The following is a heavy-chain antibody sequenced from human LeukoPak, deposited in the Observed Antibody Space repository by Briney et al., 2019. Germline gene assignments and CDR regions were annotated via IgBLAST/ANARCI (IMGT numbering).Heavy chain of an antibody. D-gene: IGHD4-23*01. CDR2: IYYSGST. CDR1: GGSISPYY. J-gene: IGHJ2*01. Sequence: PSETLSLTCTVSGGSISPYYWSWIRQPPGKGLEWIGYIYYSGSTNYNPSLKSRVTISVDTSKNQFSLKLSSVTAADTAVYYCARDRYTVVSWYFDLWGRGTLVTASS. CDR3: ARDRYTVVSWYFDL. V-gene: IGHV4-59*12.